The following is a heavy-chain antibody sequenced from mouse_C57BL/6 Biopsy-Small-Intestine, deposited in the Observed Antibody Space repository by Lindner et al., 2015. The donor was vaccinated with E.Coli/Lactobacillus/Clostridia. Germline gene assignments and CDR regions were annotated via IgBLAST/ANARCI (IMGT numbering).Heavy chain of an antibody. Sequence: VQLQESGAELVNPGASVKISCKASGYAFSNYWVNWVKQRPGKGLEWIGHIYPGDGDTNYNGRFKGKAILTADKSSNTAYMQLSSLTSEDSAVYLCARIYYGYFDVWGTGTTVTVSS. V-gene: IGHV1-80*01. CDR2: IYPGDGDT. J-gene: IGHJ1*03. CDR1: GYAFSNYW. CDR3: ARIYYGYFDV. D-gene: IGHD1-1*01.